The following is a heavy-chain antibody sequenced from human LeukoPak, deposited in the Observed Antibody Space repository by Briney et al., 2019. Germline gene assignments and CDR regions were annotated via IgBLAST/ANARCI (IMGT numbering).Heavy chain of an antibody. J-gene: IGHJ3*02. CDR2: ISGSGGST. D-gene: IGHD3-10*01. V-gene: IGHV3-23*01. Sequence: PGGSLRLSCAASGFTFSSYAVSWVRQAPGKGLEWVSAISGSGGSTYYADSVKGRFTISRDNSKNTLYLQMNSLRAEDTAVYYCAKPTMVRDDAFDIWGQGTMVTVSS. CDR1: GFTFSSYA. CDR3: AKPTMVRDDAFDI.